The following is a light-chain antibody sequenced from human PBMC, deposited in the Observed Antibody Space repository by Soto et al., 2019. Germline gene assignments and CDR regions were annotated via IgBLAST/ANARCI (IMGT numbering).Light chain of an antibody. V-gene: IGKV3D-20*02. CDR2: DAS. Sequence: EFVLTQSPVTLSLSPGERATLACRASQTVRNNYLAWYQQKPGQAPRLLIYDASSRATGIPDRFSGGGSGTDFTLTINNLDPEDFAVYYCQQRSNWPITFGQGTRLEIK. J-gene: IGKJ5*01. CDR3: QQRSNWPIT. CDR1: QTVRNNY.